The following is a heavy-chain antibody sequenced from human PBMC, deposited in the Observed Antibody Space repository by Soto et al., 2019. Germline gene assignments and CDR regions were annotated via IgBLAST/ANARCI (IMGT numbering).Heavy chain of an antibody. CDR2: ISGSGGST. CDR3: AKAEDIVVVPAAKIGYYYGMDV. J-gene: IGHJ6*02. Sequence: GGSLRLSCAASGFTFSSYAMSWVRQAPGKGLEWVSAISGSGGSTYYADSGKGRFTISRDNSKNTLYLQMNSLRAEDTAVYYCAKAEDIVVVPAAKIGYYYGMDVWGQGTTVTVSS. D-gene: IGHD2-2*01. V-gene: IGHV3-23*01. CDR1: GFTFSSYA.